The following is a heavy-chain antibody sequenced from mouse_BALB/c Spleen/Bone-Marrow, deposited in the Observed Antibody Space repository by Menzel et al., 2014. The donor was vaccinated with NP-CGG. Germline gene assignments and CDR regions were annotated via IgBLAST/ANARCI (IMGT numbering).Heavy chain of an antibody. CDR3: ARPNTDYFDY. Sequence: EVMLVESGGGLVKPGGSLKLSCAASGFTFSSYAMSWIRQTPEKRLEWVATISSGGNYTYYPDSVKGRSTISRDNAKNTLYLQMSSLRSEDTAMYYCARPNTDYFDYWGQGTTLTVSS. CDR2: ISSGGNYT. V-gene: IGHV5-9-1*01. D-gene: IGHD5-1-1*01. CDR1: GFTFSSYA. J-gene: IGHJ2*01.